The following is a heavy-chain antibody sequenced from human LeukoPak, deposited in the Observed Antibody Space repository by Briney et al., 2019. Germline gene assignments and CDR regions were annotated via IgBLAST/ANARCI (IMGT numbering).Heavy chain of an antibody. CDR1: GGSFSGYY. D-gene: IGHD5-12*01. V-gene: IGHV4-34*01. J-gene: IGHJ4*02. Sequence: PSETLSLTCAVYGGSFSGYYWSWIRQPPGKGLEWIGEINHSGSTNYNPSLKSRVTISVDTSKNQFSLKLSSVTAADTAVYYCAREAYSGYEVLSDYWGQGTLVTVSS. CDR3: AREAYSGYEVLSDY. CDR2: INHSGST.